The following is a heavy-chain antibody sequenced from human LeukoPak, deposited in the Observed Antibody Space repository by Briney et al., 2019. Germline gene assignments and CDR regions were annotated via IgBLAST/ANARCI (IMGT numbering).Heavy chain of an antibody. D-gene: IGHD3-22*01. J-gene: IGHJ4*02. CDR1: RFIFSSYG. CDR2: TSYDGSNQ. V-gene: IGHV3-30*18. CDR3: AKDIYYDSSSYRGYFDY. Sequence: GGSLRLSCAASRFIFSSYGMHWVRQAPGKGLEWVAVTSYDGSNQYYTDSVKGRFTVSRDNSKNTLYLQMNSLRAEDTAVYYCAKDIYYDSSSYRGYFDYWGQGTLVTVSS.